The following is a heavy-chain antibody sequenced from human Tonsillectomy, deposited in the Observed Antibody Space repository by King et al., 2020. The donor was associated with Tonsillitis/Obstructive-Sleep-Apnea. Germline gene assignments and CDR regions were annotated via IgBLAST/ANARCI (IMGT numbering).Heavy chain of an antibody. Sequence: VQLVESGGGLVQPGGSLRLSCAASGFTFSSYAMRWVRQAPGKGLEWVSTISGSGSSTYYADSVKGRFTVSRDNSKNTLYLQMNSLRAEDTAVYYCAKDQGAMTTVLYYYGMDVWGQGTTVTVSS. CDR3: AKDQGAMTTVLYYYGMDV. J-gene: IGHJ6*02. V-gene: IGHV3-23*04. D-gene: IGHD4-11*01. CDR2: ISGSGSST. CDR1: GFTFSSYA.